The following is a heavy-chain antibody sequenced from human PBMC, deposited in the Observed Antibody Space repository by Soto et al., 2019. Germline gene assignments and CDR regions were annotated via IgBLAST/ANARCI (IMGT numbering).Heavy chain of an antibody. Sequence: SETLSLTCAVSGRSISSSNRWSWVLQSPKIGLEWIGEIYHSGNTNYNPSLRGRVTISVDKSKNHFSLQVRSVTAADTATYYCARVMGVASGGPLDYWGQGTLVTVSS. V-gene: IGHV4-4*02. D-gene: IGHD2-15*01. CDR1: GRSISSSNR. CDR3: ARVMGVASGGPLDY. J-gene: IGHJ4*02. CDR2: IYHSGNT.